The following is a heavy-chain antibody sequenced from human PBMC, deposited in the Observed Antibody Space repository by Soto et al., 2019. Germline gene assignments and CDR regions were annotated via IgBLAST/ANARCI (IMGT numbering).Heavy chain of an antibody. CDR2: ISSSSSYI. CDR3: ARGGLDTAMVIHYYYYYYMDV. J-gene: IGHJ6*03. D-gene: IGHD5-18*01. Sequence: EVQLVESGGGLVKPGGSLRLSCAASGFTFSSYSMNWVRQAPGKGLEWVSSISSSSSYIYYADSVKGRFTISRDNAKNSLYLQMNSLRAEDTAVYYCARGGLDTAMVIHYYYYYYMDVWGKGTTVTVSS. CDR1: GFTFSSYS. V-gene: IGHV3-21*01.